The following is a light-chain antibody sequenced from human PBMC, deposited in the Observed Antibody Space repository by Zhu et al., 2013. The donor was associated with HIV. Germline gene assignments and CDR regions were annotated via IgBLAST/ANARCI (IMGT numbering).Light chain of an antibody. J-gene: IGKJ4*01. V-gene: IGKV3-11*01. CDR1: QSLSSN. Sequence: EIVLTQSPVTLSVSPGERVTLSCRASQSLSSNLAWYQQKPGQAPRLLIYDASNRATGIPARFSGSGSGTDFTLTISSLEPEDFAIYYCQQRFDWPPLTFGGGTKVEIK. CDR2: DAS. CDR3: QQRFDWPPLT.